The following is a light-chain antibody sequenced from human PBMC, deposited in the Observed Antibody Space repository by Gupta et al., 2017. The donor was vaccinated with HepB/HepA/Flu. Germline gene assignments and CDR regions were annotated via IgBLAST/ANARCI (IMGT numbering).Light chain of an antibody. Sequence: HSVLTQPPSVSGAPGQRVTISCTGTSSNIGAGYDVQWYQQFPGTAPKLLIHGNSKRPSGVPDRFSGSRSGTSASLAIXGXQAEDEXVYYCQSQDSSRKGEVFGGGTKVTVL. CDR3: QSQDSSRKGEV. CDR1: SSNIGAGYD. CDR2: GNS. J-gene: IGLJ2*01. V-gene: IGLV1-40*01.